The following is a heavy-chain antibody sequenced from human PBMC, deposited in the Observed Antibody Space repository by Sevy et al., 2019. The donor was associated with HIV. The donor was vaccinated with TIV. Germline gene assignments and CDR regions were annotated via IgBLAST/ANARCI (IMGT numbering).Heavy chain of an antibody. V-gene: IGHV3-33*01. J-gene: IGHJ2*01. CDR1: GFTFSTFG. Sequence: GSLRLSCAASGFTFSTFGIHWVRQAPGKGLEWVAAIFSDGSTKYYADSVKGRFAISRDNSKSTVNLQMNRLRAEDTAVYSCARESGSDWYFDLWGRGTLVTVSS. CDR3: ARESGSDWYFDL. CDR2: IFSDGSTK. D-gene: IGHD1-26*01.